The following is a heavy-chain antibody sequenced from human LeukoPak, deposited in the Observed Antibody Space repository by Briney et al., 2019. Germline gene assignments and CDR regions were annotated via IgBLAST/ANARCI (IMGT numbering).Heavy chain of an antibody. CDR1: GFSVSNSY. V-gene: IGHV3-53*01. Sequence: GGSLRLSCAASGFSVSNSYMSWVSQAPGKGLEWLSVIYSSGGTFYSESVKGRFTISRDYSKNTLYLQMNSLRVDDTAVYYCAKDSNGPAFWGQGALVTVSS. J-gene: IGHJ4*02. CDR3: AKDSNGPAF. D-gene: IGHD6-19*01. CDR2: IYSSGGT.